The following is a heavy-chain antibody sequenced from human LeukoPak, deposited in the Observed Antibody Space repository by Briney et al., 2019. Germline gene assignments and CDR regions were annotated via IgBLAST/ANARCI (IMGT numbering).Heavy chain of an antibody. CDR1: GYTFTSYA. D-gene: IGHD4-17*01. CDR3: ARGHGDSSIYYYYMDV. CDR2: IIPIFGTA. Sequence: GASVKVSCKASGYTFTSYAISWVRQAPGQGLEWMGGIIPIFGTANYAQKFQGRVTITADESTSTAYMELSSLRSEDTAVYYCARGHGDSSIYYYYMDVWGKGTTVTVSS. V-gene: IGHV1-69*13. J-gene: IGHJ6*03.